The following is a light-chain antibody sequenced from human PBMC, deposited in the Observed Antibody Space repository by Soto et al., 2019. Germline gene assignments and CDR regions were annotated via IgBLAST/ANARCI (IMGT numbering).Light chain of an antibody. Sequence: EIVLTQSPGTLSLSPGERATLSCGASQSVTKNYLAWYQQKPGQAPRLLISGASNRATGIPDRFSGGGSGTDFTLTISRLEPEDFAVYFCQQYGSLPETFGQGTKVEIK. CDR3: QQYGSLPET. CDR1: QSVTKNY. J-gene: IGKJ1*01. CDR2: GAS. V-gene: IGKV3-20*01.